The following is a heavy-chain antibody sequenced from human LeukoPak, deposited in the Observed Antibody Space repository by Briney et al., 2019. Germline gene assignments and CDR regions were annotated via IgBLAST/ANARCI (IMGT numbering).Heavy chain of an antibody. CDR2: MNPNSGNT. Sequence: ASVKVSCKASGYTFTSYDINWVRQATGQGLEWMGWMNPNSGNTGYAQKFQGRVTITADKSTSTAYMELSSLRSEDTAVYYCARAQIVGATQTTFDYWGQGTLVTVSS. CDR3: ARAQIVGATQTTFDY. CDR1: GYTFTSYD. D-gene: IGHD1-26*01. V-gene: IGHV1-8*01. J-gene: IGHJ4*02.